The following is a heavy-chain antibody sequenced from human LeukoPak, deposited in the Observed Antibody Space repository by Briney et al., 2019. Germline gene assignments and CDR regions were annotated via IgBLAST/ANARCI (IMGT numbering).Heavy chain of an antibody. V-gene: IGHV3-11*04. CDR3: ARVLVGGYSYGALDYYYMDV. CDR1: GFTVSSNY. CDR2: ISSSGSTI. Sequence: TGGSLRLSCAASGFTVSSNYMSWVRQAPGKGLEWVSYISSSGSTIYYADSVKGRFTISRDNAKNSLYLQMNSLRAEDTAVYYCARVLVGGYSYGALDYYYMDVWGKGTTVTVSS. J-gene: IGHJ6*03. D-gene: IGHD5-18*01.